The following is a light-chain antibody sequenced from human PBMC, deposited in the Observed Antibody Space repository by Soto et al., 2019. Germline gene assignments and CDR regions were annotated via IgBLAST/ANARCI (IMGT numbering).Light chain of an antibody. CDR2: RNN. CDR1: SSNIGSNY. Sequence: QSVLTQPPSASGTPGQRVTISCSGSSSNIGSNYVYWYQQLPGTAPKLLIYRNNQRPSGVPDRFSGSKSGTSASLAISGLRPEDEADHYCAAWDDSLSEVFGTGTKVTVL. CDR3: AAWDDSLSEV. J-gene: IGLJ1*01. V-gene: IGLV1-47*01.